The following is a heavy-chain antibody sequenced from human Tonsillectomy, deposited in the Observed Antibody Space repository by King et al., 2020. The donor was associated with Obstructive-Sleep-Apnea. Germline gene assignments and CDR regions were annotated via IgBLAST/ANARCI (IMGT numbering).Heavy chain of an antibody. CDR3: VAGGTSSFDY. Sequence: LQLQESGPGLVKPSETLSLTCTVSGGSIRSYYWSWIRQPPGKRLEWIGYIFHSASTNYNPSLKSRVSISKDTSANRFSLKLSSMTAADTAVYYCVAGGTSSFDYWGQGTLVSVSS. V-gene: IGHV4-59*01. D-gene: IGHD4-23*01. CDR1: GGSIRSYY. CDR2: IFHSAST. J-gene: IGHJ4*02.